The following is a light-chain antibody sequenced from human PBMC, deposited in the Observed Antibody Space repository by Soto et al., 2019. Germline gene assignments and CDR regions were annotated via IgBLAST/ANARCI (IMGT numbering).Light chain of an antibody. CDR2: NAS. J-gene: IGKJ4*01. CDR3: QQYSNSPLT. CDR1: QXXSSTY. V-gene: IGKV3-20*01. Sequence: EIVLTQSPXXXXLSPGXRAXXXXXASQXXSSTYLAWYQRKPGQPPRLLIYNASTRATGIPDRFSGSGSGTDFTLTISRLEPEDFAVFYCQQYSNSPLTFGGGTKVEIK.